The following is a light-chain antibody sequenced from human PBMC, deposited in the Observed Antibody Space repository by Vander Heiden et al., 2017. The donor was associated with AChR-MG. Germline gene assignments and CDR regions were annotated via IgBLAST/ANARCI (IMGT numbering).Light chain of an antibody. Sequence: EIVMTPSLATLSVSPGARATPSCRASQSVSSNLAWYQQKPGQAPRLLIYGASTRATGIPARVSGSGSGTEFTLTISSLQSEDFAVYYCHQYNNWPQTFGQGTKVEL. CDR3: HQYNNWPQT. V-gene: IGKV3-15*01. J-gene: IGKJ1*01. CDR2: GAS. CDR1: QSVSSN.